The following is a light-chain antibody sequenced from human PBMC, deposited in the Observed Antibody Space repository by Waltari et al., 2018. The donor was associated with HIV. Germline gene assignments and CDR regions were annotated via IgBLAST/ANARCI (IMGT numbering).Light chain of an antibody. CDR3: PLHLGGLT. Sequence: EIVLTQSPATLSLSPGGRATLSCRASQSVSSHLAWYQQRRGQAPRLLIYEVSNRATGIPARFRGSGSGPAFTLTISSLEPEDFAVYYFPLHLGGLTFGGGTKVEI. J-gene: IGKJ4*01. CDR2: EVS. V-gene: IGKV3-11*01. CDR1: QSVSSH.